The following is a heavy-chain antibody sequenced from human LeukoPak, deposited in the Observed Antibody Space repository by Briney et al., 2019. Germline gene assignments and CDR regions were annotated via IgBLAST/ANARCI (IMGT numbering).Heavy chain of an antibody. V-gene: IGHV1-69*06. CDR1: GGTFSSYA. Sequence: SVKVSCKASGGTFSSYAISWVRQAPGQGLEWMGGIIPIFGTANYAQKFQGRVTITADTSTSTAYMELSSLRSEDTAVYYCARAGWLQYYYFDYWGQGTLVTVSS. J-gene: IGHJ4*02. CDR3: ARAGWLQYYYFDY. CDR2: IIPIFGTA. D-gene: IGHD5-24*01.